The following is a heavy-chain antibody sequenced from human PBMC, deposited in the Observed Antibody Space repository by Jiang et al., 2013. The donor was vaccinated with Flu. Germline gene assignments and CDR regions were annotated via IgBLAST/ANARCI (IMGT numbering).Heavy chain of an antibody. D-gene: IGHD2-21*02. CDR1: GDSVSSNSTA. J-gene: IGHJ6*02. CDR3: ARAPIAYCGGDCYSYYYYGMDV. Sequence: GDSVSSNSTAWNWIRQSPSRGLEWLGRTYYRSKWYNDYAVSVKSRITINPDTSKNQFSLQLNSVTPEDTAVYYCARAPIAYCGGDCYSYYYYGMDVWGQGTTVTVSS. V-gene: IGHV6-1*01. CDR2: TYYRSKWYN.